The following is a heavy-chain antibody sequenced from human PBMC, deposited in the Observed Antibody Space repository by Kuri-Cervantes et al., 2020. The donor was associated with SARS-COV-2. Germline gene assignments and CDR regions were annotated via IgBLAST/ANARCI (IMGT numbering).Heavy chain of an antibody. J-gene: IGHJ4*02. Sequence: WVRQAPGKGLEWIGSIYYSGSTYYDPSLKSRVTISVDTSKNQFSLKLSSVTAADTAVYYCARHGTGYDFWSGYYGEDYWGQGTLVTDSS. CDR2: IYYSGST. D-gene: IGHD3-3*01. V-gene: IGHV4-39*01. CDR3: ARHGTGYDFWSGYYGEDY.